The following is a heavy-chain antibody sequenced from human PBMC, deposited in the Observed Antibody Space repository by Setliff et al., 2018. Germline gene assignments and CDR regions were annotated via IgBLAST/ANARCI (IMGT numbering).Heavy chain of an antibody. CDR3: LRLVRYCTKISCQATSGDEV. D-gene: IGHD2-8*01. CDR2: ISAYNGKT. J-gene: IGHJ4*02. CDR1: GYTLSNSI. Sequence: GASVKVSCKASGYTLSNSILSWVRQAPGQGLEWMGWISAYNGKTYFAQKFQDRITFTTDTSTNTGYLELRGLRSDYTAFYYCLRLVRYCTKISCQATSGDEVWGLGTLVTVST. V-gene: IGHV1-18*01.